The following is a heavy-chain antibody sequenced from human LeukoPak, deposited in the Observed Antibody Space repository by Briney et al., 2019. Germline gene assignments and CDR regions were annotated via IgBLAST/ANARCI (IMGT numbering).Heavy chain of an antibody. CDR2: ISGSGGST. J-gene: IGHJ3*02. Sequence: GSLRLSCAASGFTFSDYYMSWIRQAPGKGLEWVSAISGSGGSTYYADSVKGRFTISRDNSKNTLYLQMNSLRAEDTAVYYCAKDQSPGPPPAFDIWGQGTMVTVSS. CDR1: GFTFSDYY. CDR3: AKDQSPGPPPAFDI. V-gene: IGHV3-23*01.